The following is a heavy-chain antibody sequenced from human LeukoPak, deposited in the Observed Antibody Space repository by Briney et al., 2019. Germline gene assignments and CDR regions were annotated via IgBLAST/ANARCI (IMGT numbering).Heavy chain of an antibody. J-gene: IGHJ6*02. CDR1: GYSFSSYW. CDR2: IYPGDSDT. Sequence: GESLKISCKGSGYSFSSYWIGWVRQMPGKGLEWMGTIYPGDSDTRYSPSFQGQVTISADKSISTAYLQWSSLKASDTAMYYCARVSSSGHYYYYYYGMDVWGQGTTVTVSS. D-gene: IGHD6-6*01. V-gene: IGHV5-51*01. CDR3: ARVSSSGHYYYYYYGMDV.